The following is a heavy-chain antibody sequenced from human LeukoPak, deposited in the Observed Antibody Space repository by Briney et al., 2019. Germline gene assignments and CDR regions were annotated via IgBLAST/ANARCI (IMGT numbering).Heavy chain of an antibody. CDR3: ASGYYDSSGYCPLDY. V-gene: IGHV1-24*01. Sequence: ASVKVSCKVSGYTLTELSMHWVRQAPGKGLEWMGGFDPEDGETIYAQEFQGRVTMTEDTSTDTAYMELSSLRSEDTAVYYCASGYYDSSGYCPLDYWGQGTLVTVSS. CDR1: GYTLTELS. CDR2: FDPEDGET. D-gene: IGHD3-22*01. J-gene: IGHJ4*02.